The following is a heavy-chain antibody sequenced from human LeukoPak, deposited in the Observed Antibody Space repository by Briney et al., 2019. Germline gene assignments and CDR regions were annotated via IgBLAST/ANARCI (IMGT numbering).Heavy chain of an antibody. CDR1: GFTLSSYW. CDR2: INSDGSST. D-gene: IGHD1-14*01. CDR3: ASQHPGNRAELYYYYYMDV. Sequence: PGGSLRLSCAASGFTLSSYWMHWVRQAPGKGLVWVSRINSDGSSTSYADSVKGRFTISRDNAKNTLYLQMNSLRAEDTAVYYCASQHPGNRAELYYYYYMDVWGKGTTVTVSS. J-gene: IGHJ6*03. V-gene: IGHV3-74*01.